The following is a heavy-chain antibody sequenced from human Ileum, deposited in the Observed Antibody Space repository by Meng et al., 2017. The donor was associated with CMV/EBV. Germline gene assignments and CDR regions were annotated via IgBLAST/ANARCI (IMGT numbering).Heavy chain of an antibody. V-gene: IGHV5-51*01. CDR3: ASHRRAYQADV. Sequence: GESLKISCKGSGYSFTSYWIGWVRQMPGKGLEWMGIIYPGDSDTRYSPAFQGQVTISADKSNSTAYLQWSSLKASGTAMYYCASHRRAYQADVWGQGTTVTVSS. CDR2: IYPGDSDT. J-gene: IGHJ6*02. CDR1: GYSFTSYW. D-gene: IGHD2-2*01.